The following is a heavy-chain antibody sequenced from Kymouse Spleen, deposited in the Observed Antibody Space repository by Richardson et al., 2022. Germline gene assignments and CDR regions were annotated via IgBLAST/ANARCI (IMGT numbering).Heavy chain of an antibody. CDR2: IYYSGST. D-gene: IGHD3-3*01. CDR3: ARQTIFGVVFDY. Sequence: QLQLQESGPGLVKPSETLSLTCTVSGGSISSSSYYWGWIRQPPGKGLEWIGSIYYSGSTYYNPSLKSRVTISVDTSKNQFSLKLSSVTAADTAVYYCARQTIFGVVFDYWGQGTLVTVSS. V-gene: IGHV4-39*01. J-gene: IGHJ4*02. CDR1: GGSISSSSYY.